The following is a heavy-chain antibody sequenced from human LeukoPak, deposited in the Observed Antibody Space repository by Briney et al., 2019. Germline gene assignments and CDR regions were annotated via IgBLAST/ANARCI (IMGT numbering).Heavy chain of an antibody. Sequence: SQTLSLTCAISGDSVSSNSAAWNWIRQSPSRGPEWLGRTYYRSKWYNDYAVSVKSRITINPDTSKNQFFLQLNSVTPEDTAVYYCAGAGLRLGTTGWFDPWGQGILVTVSS. D-gene: IGHD1-1*01. CDR3: AGAGLRLGTTGWFDP. J-gene: IGHJ5*02. CDR1: GDSVSSNSAA. CDR2: TYYRSKWYN. V-gene: IGHV6-1*01.